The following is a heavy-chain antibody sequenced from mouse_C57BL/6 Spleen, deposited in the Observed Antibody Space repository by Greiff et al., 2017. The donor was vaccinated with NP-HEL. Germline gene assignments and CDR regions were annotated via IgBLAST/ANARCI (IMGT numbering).Heavy chain of an antibody. J-gene: IGHJ1*03. D-gene: IGHD1-1*01. Sequence: QVQLQQSGAELMKPGDEVKKEGKEAGGAFGWGLLVGGSQRPGHGLEWIGEILPGSGSTNYNEKFKGKATFTAETASNTAYMQLSSLTTEDSAIYYCARSRTTVVATNWYFEVWGTGTTVTVSS. V-gene: IGHV1-9*01. CDR2: ILPGSGST. CDR1: GGAFGWGL. CDR3: ARSRTTVVATNWYFEV.